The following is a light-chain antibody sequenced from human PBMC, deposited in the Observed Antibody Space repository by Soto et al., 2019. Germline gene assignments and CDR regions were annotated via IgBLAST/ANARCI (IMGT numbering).Light chain of an antibody. V-gene: IGLV1-44*01. CDR1: SSNIGSNT. Sequence: QSVLTQPPSASGTPGQRVTISCSGSSSNIGSNTVNWYQQLPGTAPKLLIYSNNQRPSGVPDRFSGSKSGTTASLAISGLQSEGEADCYCAAWDDSLNGYVFGTGNKVTVL. CDR3: AAWDDSLNGYV. CDR2: SNN. J-gene: IGLJ1*01.